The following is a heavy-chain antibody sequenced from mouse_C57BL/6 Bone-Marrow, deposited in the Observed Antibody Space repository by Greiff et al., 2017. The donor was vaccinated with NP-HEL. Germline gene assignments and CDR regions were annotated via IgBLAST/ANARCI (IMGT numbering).Heavy chain of an antibody. CDR2: IYPGSGST. CDR3: ARGTVVSRMDY. D-gene: IGHD1-1*01. Sequence: QVQLQQPGAELVKPGASVKMSCKASGYTFTSYWITWVKQRPGQGLEWIGDIYPGSGSTNSNEKFKSKATLTVDTSSSTAYMQLSSLTSEDSAVYYCARGTVVSRMDYWGQGTSVTVSS. V-gene: IGHV1-55*01. CDR1: GYTFTSYW. J-gene: IGHJ4*01.